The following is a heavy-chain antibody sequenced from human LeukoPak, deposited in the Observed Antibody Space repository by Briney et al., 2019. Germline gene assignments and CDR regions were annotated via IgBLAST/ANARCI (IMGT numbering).Heavy chain of an antibody. CDR1: GYTFTGYY. V-gene: IGHV1-2*02. CDR2: INPNSGGT. CDR3: ARVRDYGDYLGAFDI. Sequence: GASVKVSCKASGYTFTGYYMHWVRQAPGQGLEWMGWINPNSGGTNYAQKFQGRVTMTRDTSISTAYMELSRLRSDDTAVYYCARVRDYGDYLGAFDIWGQGTMVTVSS. J-gene: IGHJ3*02. D-gene: IGHD4-17*01.